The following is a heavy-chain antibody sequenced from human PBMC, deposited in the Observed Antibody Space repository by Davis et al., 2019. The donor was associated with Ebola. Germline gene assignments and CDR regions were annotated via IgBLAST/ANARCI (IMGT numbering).Heavy chain of an antibody. CDR1: GGSITSGSYF. CDR2: MYSTGST. V-gene: IGHV4-61*09. D-gene: IGHD3-9*01. Sequence: PSETLSLTCTVSGGSITSGSYFWTWIRQPAGKGLEWIGQMYSTGSTSYSPSLKSRVSISSDRSKNQFSLKLTSVTAADTGVYYCARVGIFSGPGDYWGQGTLVTVSS. CDR3: ARVGIFSGPGDY. J-gene: IGHJ4*02.